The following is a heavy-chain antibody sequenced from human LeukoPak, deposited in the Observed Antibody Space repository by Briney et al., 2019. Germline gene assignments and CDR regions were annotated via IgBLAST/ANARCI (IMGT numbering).Heavy chain of an antibody. CDR1: GFTFSSYA. V-gene: IGHV3-30-3*01. Sequence: PGRSLRLSCAASGFTFSSYAMHWVRQAPGKGLEWVAVISYDGSNKYYADSVKGRFTISRDNSKNTLYLQMNSLRAEDTAVYYCARPKYTTSSFDHHYGLDVWGQGTRVIVSS. CDR2: ISYDGSNK. CDR3: ARPKYTTSSFDHHYGLDV. D-gene: IGHD2-2*02. J-gene: IGHJ6*02.